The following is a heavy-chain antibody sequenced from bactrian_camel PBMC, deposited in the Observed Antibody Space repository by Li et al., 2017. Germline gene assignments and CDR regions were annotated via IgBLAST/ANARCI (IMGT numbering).Heavy chain of an antibody. D-gene: IGHD6*01. CDR3: AADPFLCPDTLVPGGETNFKY. Sequence: HVQLVESGGASVQAGGSLKLSCVVSPYGTGRRCMTWFRQAPGKEREGVATLDQDGTTTYGDSVKGRFTIASDNAKVTVYLQMNSLQPEDSGVYYCAADPFLCPDTLVPGGETNFKYWGQGTQVTVS. J-gene: IGHJ4*01. CDR2: LDQDGTT. V-gene: IGHV3S53*01. CDR1: PYGTGRRC.